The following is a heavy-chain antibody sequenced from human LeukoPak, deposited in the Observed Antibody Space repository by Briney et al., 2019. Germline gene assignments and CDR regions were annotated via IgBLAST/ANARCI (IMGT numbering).Heavy chain of an antibody. J-gene: IGHJ5*02. V-gene: IGHV3-53*01. CDR3: ARDRGYCSSTSCYRRFDP. Sequence: GSLRLSCAASGFTVSSNYMSWVPQAPGKGPEWVSVIFSGGSTYYADSVKGRFTISRDNSKNTLYLQMNSLRAEDTAVYYCARDRGYCSSTSCYRRFDPWGQGTLVTVSS. CDR1: GFTVSSNY. D-gene: IGHD2-2*02. CDR2: IFSGGST.